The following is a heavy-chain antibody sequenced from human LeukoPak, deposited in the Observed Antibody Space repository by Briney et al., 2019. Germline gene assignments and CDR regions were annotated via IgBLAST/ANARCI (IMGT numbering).Heavy chain of an antibody. Sequence: SGPTVVNPTQTLTLTCTFSGFSLTTRGVGVGWIRQPPGKALEWLAFAYWDDDNRYSPSLKNRVTVSKDTSKNQVVLTMTNMDPVDTATYYCAHRQHYYGSWNEGYFDSWGQGTLVTVSS. CDR3: AHRQHYYGSWNEGYFDS. J-gene: IGHJ4*02. CDR2: AYWDDDN. V-gene: IGHV2-5*02. D-gene: IGHD1-1*01. CDR1: GFSLTTRGVG.